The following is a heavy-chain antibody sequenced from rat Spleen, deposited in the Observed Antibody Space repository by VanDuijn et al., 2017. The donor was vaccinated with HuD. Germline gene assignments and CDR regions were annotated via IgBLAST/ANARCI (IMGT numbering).Heavy chain of an antibody. CDR1: GFTFSDYY. J-gene: IGHJ4*01. CDR3: ASLGMDA. D-gene: IGHD5-1*01. Sequence: EVQLVESGGGLVQPGRSMKLSCAASGFTFSDYYMAWVRQAPKKGLEWVASISYEGSTTHYRDSVRGRFTISRDNAKSTLYLQMDSLRSEDTATYYCASLGMDAWGQGASVTVSS. CDR2: ISYEGSTT. V-gene: IGHV5-22*01.